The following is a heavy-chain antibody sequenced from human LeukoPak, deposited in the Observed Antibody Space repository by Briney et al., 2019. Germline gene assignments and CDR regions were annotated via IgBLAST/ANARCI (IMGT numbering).Heavy chain of an antibody. CDR2: ISAYNGNT. J-gene: IGHJ5*02. CDR1: GYTFTSYG. Sequence: ATEKVSCKASGYTFTSYGISWVRQAPGQGLEWMGWISAYNGNTNYAQKLQGRVTMTTDTSTSTAYMELRSLRSDDTAVYYCARDQEGIAVPGTKGRAFDPWGQGTLVTVSS. D-gene: IGHD6-19*01. CDR3: ARDQEGIAVPGTKGRAFDP. V-gene: IGHV1-18*01.